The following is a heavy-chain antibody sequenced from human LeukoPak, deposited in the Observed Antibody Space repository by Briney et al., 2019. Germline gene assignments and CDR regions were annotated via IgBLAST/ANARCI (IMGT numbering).Heavy chain of an antibody. V-gene: IGHV3-30*18. CDR2: ISYDRSNK. CDR3: AKGPVSGSRSPLDY. D-gene: IGHD1-26*01. CDR1: GFTLFSYG. J-gene: IGHJ4*02. Sequence: GKSLRLSCAASGFTLFSYGMHWVRQAPGKGLEWVAVISYDRSNKYYADSVKGRFTISGDNSKNTLYLEMISLRIEDTAVYYCAKGPVSGSRSPLDYWGQGTLVTVSS.